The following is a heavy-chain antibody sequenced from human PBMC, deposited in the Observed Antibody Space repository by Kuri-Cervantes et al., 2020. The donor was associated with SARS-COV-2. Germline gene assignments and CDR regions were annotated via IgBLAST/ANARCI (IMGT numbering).Heavy chain of an antibody. V-gene: IGHV4-34*01. CDR1: GGSFSGYH. D-gene: IGHD1-14*01. CDR2: INHSGST. CDR3: ARGHGHAEAFGI. J-gene: IGHJ3*02. Sequence: ESLKISCAVYGGSFSGYHWSWIRQPPGKGLEWIGEINHSGSTNYNPSLKSRVTISVDTPKNQFSLKLSSVTAADTAVYYCARGHGHAEAFGIWGQGTMVTVSS.